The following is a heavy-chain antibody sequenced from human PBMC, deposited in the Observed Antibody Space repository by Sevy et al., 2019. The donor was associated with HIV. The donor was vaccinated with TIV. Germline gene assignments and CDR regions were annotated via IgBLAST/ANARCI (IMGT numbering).Heavy chain of an antibody. CDR2: IDSAGGT. CDR1: GFTVSGNY. CDR3: TRDERGVDY. V-gene: IGHV3-66*01. J-gene: IGHJ4*02. Sequence: GGSLRLSCAASGFTVSGNYMSWVRQAPGKGLEWVSLIDSAGGTYYTDSVKGRFTISRDNSKNTLSLQMNSLSAADAAIYYGTRDERGVDYWGQGTLVTVSS. D-gene: IGHD3-16*01.